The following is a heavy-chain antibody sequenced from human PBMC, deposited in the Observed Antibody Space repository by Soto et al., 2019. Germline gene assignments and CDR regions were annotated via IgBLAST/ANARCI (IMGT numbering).Heavy chain of an antibody. V-gene: IGHV1-3*04. CDR3: ARMSAHYSSGWYYFDS. CDR1: GYIFTSYS. Sequence: GASVKVSCKASGYIFTSYSMHWLRQSAGQRLEWMGWINTANSKTKYSEKFQGRVTIARDTSASTAYMDLSSLRSEDTAVYFCARMSAHYSSGWYYFDSWGQGTLVTVSS. CDR2: INTANSKT. J-gene: IGHJ4*02. D-gene: IGHD6-19*01.